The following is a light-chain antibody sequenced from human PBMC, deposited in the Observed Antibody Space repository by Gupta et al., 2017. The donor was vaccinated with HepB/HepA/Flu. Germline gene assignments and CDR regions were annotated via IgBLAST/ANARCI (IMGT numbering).Light chain of an antibody. Sequence: DIVMTQSPATLSVSPGERATLACRASQSVTRNLAWYQQKPGQSPRLLIYGASTRATGIPARFSASGSGTEFTLTISSLESEDFAVYYCQQYNNWYTFGQGTKLEIK. CDR2: GAS. CDR3: QQYNNWYT. V-gene: IGKV3D-15*01. CDR1: QSVTRN. J-gene: IGKJ2*01.